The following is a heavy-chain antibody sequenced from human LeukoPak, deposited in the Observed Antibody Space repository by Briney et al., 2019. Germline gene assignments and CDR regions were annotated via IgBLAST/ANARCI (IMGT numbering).Heavy chain of an antibody. CDR2: ITSTGDTI. V-gene: IGHV3-48*01. CDR1: GFTFGSYT. D-gene: IGHD3-16*01. Sequence: GGSLRLSCAASGFTFGSYTMNWVRQAPGKGLEWISCITSTGDTIYYADSVKGRFAISRDNAKNSLFLKMTSLRAEDTAVYYCVNTHHTHTLGGPLPLPTKKTKTPLFQKNPPRGDEKTGINFWGKNFPPTKKRGQG. J-gene: IGHJ3*01. CDR3: VNTHHTHTLGGPLPLPTKKTKTPLFQKNPPRGDEKTGINFWGKNFPPTKK.